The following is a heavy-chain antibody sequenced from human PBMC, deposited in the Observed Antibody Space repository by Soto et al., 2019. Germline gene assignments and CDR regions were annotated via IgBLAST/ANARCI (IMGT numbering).Heavy chain of an antibody. CDR3: AKETFHAGSCLDY. J-gene: IGHJ4*02. Sequence: PGGSLRLSCAASGFTFSSYSMNWVRQAPGKGLEWVSYISSSGTSIYYTDSVRGRFTISRDNAASSLYLQMNSLRDEDTAVYYCAKETFHAGSCLDYWGQGTLVTVSS. CDR1: GFTFSSYS. D-gene: IGHD1-26*01. V-gene: IGHV3-48*02. CDR2: ISSSGTSI.